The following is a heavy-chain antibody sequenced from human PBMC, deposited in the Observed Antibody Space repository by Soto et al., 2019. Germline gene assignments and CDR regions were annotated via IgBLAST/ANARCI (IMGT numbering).Heavy chain of an antibody. CDR3: ARCTSCYWRYYGMDV. J-gene: IGHJ6*02. V-gene: IGHV1-46*01. CDR2: INPSGGST. Sequence: ASLKVSCKASGYTFTSYYMHWVRQAPGQGLEWMGIINPSGGSTSYAQKFQGRVTMTRDTSTSTVYMELSSLRSEDTAVYYCARCTSCYWRYYGMDVWGQGTTVIVSS. CDR1: GYTFTSYY. D-gene: IGHD2-2*01.